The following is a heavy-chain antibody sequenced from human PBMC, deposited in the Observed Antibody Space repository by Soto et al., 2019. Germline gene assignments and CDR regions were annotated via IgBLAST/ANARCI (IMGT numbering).Heavy chain of an antibody. CDR1: GGSVSSGSYY. CDR3: ARGWVSGSYYDY. CDR2: IYYSGST. Sequence: PSETLSLTCTVSGGSVSSGSYYWSWIRQPPGKGLEWIGYIYYSGSTNYNPSLKSRVTISVDTSKNQFSLKLSSVTAADTAVYYCARGWVSGSYYDYWGQGTLVTVSS. D-gene: IGHD3-10*01. J-gene: IGHJ4*02. V-gene: IGHV4-61*01.